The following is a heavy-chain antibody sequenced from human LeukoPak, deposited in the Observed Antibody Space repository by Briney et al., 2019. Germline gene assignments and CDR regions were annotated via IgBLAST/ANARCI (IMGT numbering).Heavy chain of an antibody. Sequence: SETLSLTCTVSGGSISSYYWSWIRQPPGKGLERIGYIYYSGSTNYNPSLKSRVTISVDTSKNQFSLKLSSVTAADTAVYYCARGGTSIFGTLDAFDIWGQGTMVTVSS. CDR2: IYYSGST. V-gene: IGHV4-59*01. CDR3: ARGGTSIFGTLDAFDI. CDR1: GGSISSYY. D-gene: IGHD3-3*01. J-gene: IGHJ3*02.